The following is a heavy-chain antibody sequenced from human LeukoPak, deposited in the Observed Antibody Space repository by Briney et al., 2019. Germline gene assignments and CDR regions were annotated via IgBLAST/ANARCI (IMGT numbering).Heavy chain of an antibody. CDR3: TRGGDFWSGYSRGYYMDV. Sequence: GGSLRLSCAASGFTFSSYAMNWVRQAPGKGLEWVSAISGSGGSTYYADSVKGRFTTSRDNSKNTLYLQMNSLRAEDTAVYYCTRGGDFWSGYSRGYYMDVWGKGTTVTVSS. J-gene: IGHJ6*03. CDR1: GFTFSSYA. D-gene: IGHD3-3*01. V-gene: IGHV3-23*01. CDR2: ISGSGGST.